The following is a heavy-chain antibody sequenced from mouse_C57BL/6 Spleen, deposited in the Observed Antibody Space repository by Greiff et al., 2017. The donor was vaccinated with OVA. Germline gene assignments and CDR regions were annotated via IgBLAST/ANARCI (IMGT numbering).Heavy chain of an antibody. CDR1: GFNIKDDY. J-gene: IGHJ2*01. CDR2: IDPENGDT. V-gene: IGHV14-4*01. Sequence: VQLQQSGAELVRPGASLKLSCTASGFNIKDDYMHWVKQRPEQGLEWIGWIDPENGDTEYASKFQGKATITADTSSNTAYLQLSSLTSEDTAVYYCTIRSYFDYWGQGTTLTVSS. D-gene: IGHD2-14*01. CDR3: TIRSYFDY.